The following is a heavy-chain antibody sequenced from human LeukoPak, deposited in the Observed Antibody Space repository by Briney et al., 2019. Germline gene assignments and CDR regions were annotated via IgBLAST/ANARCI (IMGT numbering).Heavy chain of an antibody. D-gene: IGHD2-2*01. CDR2: INPNSGGT. V-gene: IGHV1-2*02. CDR1: GYTFTGYY. J-gene: IGHJ5*02. Sequence: GASVKVSCKASGYTFTGYYMHWVRQAPGQGLEWMGWINPNSGGTNYAQKFQGRVTITADESTSTAYMELSSLRSEDTAVYYCARENIVVVPAAMIEVGWDRNWFDPWGQGTLVTVSS. CDR3: ARENIVVVPAAMIEVGWDRNWFDP.